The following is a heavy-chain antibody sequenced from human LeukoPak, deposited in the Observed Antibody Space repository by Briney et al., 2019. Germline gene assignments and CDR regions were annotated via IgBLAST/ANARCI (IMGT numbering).Heavy chain of an antibody. CDR1: GFTFSSYW. D-gene: IGHD1-26*01. V-gene: IGHV3-21*01. CDR3: ARDPEWELLSFDY. J-gene: IGHJ4*02. Sequence: GGSLRLSCAVSGFTFSSYWMNWVRQAPGKGLEWVSSISSSSSYIYYADSVKGRFTISRDNAKNSLYLQMNSLRAEDTAVYYCARDPEWELLSFDYWGQGTLVTVSS. CDR2: ISSSSSYI.